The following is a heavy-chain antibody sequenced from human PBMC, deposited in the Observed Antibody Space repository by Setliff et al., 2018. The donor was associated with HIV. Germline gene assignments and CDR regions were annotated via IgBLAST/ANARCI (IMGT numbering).Heavy chain of an antibody. CDR3: AKVDNGHCTSASCRDFDY. CDR2: IYNGGNT. CDR1: GASVNTYY. V-gene: IGHV4-4*08. Sequence: SETLSLTCSVSGASVNTYYWSWVRQPPGKPLEWIGYIYNGGNTNFNPSLESRVSMSLDTSKNQFSLKLTSVTAEDTAVYYCAKVDNGHCTSASCRDFDYWGQGTLVTVSS. J-gene: IGHJ4*02. D-gene: IGHD2-2*03.